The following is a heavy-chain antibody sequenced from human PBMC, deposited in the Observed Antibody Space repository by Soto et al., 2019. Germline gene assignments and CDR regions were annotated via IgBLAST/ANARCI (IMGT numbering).Heavy chain of an antibody. CDR1: GYTFTSYD. CDR3: ARLSSGSYYNAYYYGMDV. CDR2: MNPNSGNT. J-gene: IGHJ6*02. D-gene: IGHD3-10*01. Sequence: ASVKVSCKASGYTFTSYDINWVRQATGQGLEWMGWMNPNSGNTGYAQKFQGGVTMTRNTSISTAYMELSSLRSEDTAVYYCARLSSGSYYNAYYYGMDVWGQGTTVTVSS. V-gene: IGHV1-8*01.